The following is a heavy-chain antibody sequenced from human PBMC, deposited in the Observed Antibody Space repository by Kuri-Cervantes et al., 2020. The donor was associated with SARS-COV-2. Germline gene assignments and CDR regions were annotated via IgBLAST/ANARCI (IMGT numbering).Heavy chain of an antibody. D-gene: IGHD2-21*01. Sequence: LSLTCAASGFTFSTYAMHWVRQAPGKGLEWVAIISYDGSNKYFADSVKGRFTISRDNSKNTLYLQMNSLRAEDTAMYYCARDRVGVHASWGQGTLVTVSS. V-gene: IGHV3-30-3*01. J-gene: IGHJ5*02. CDR3: ARDRVGVHAS. CDR1: GFTFSTYA. CDR2: ISYDGSNK.